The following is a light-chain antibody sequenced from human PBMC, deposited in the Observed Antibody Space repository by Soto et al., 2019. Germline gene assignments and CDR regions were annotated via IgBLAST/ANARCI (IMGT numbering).Light chain of an antibody. CDR1: QSVSTY. J-gene: IGKJ3*01. CDR2: DAS. V-gene: IGKV3-11*01. Sequence: EIVLTQSPATLSLSPGDRATLSCRASQSVSTYLAWYQQKPGQPPRLLISDASNRATGIPARFSGSGSGTDFPLTISSLEPEDFAVYYCQQRSNWPPLFTFGPGTKVDIK. CDR3: QQRSNWPPLFT.